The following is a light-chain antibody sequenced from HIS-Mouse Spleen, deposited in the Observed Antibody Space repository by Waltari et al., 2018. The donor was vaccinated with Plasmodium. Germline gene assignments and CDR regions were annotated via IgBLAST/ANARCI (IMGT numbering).Light chain of an antibody. Sequence: EIVITQSPATLSVSPGERATTSCRASQSVSSNLAWYQQKPGQAPRLLIYGASTRATGIPARFSGSGSGTEFTLTISSLQSEDFAVYYCQQYNNWSFTFGPGTKVDIK. V-gene: IGKV3-15*01. CDR3: QQYNNWSFT. CDR1: QSVSSN. CDR2: GAS. J-gene: IGKJ3*01.